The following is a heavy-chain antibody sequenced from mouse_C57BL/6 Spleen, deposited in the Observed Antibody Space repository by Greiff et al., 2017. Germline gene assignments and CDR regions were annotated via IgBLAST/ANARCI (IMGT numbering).Heavy chain of an antibody. CDR1: GFSFNTYA. J-gene: IGHJ2*01. CDR2: IRSKSNNYAT. CDR3: VRQEGPYYFDY. Sequence: EVHLVESGGGLVQPKGSLKLSCAASGFSFNTYAMNWVRQAPGKGLEWVARIRSKSNNYATYYADSVKDRFTISRDDSESMLYLQMNNLKTEDTAMYYCVRQEGPYYFDYWGQGTTLTVSS. V-gene: IGHV10-1*01. D-gene: IGHD3-3*01.